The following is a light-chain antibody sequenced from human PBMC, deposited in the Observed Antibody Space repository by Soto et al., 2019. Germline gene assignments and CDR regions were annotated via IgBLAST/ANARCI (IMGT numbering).Light chain of an antibody. CDR1: SSDVGGYNF. J-gene: IGLJ2*01. CDR2: DVT. Sequence: QSVLTQPPSASGSPGQSVTISCTGTSSDVGGYNFVSWYQQHPGKAPKLMIYDVTERPSGVPDRFSGSKSGNTASLTVSGLQGEDDADYYCTSYAGSNIPVLFGGGTKLTVL. V-gene: IGLV2-8*01. CDR3: TSYAGSNIPVL.